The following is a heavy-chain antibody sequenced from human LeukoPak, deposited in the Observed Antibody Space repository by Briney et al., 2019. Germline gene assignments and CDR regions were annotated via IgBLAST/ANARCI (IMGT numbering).Heavy chain of an antibody. D-gene: IGHD4-17*01. CDR3: ARVQTTVTTLDY. Sequence: SETLSLTCTVSGGSISSGDYYWRWIRPPPGKGLEWIGYIYYSGSTYYNPSLKSRVTISVDTSKNQFSLKLSSVTAADTAVYYCARVQTTVTTLDYWGQGTLVTVSS. V-gene: IGHV4-30-4*01. J-gene: IGHJ4*02. CDR2: IYYSGST. CDR1: GGSISSGDYY.